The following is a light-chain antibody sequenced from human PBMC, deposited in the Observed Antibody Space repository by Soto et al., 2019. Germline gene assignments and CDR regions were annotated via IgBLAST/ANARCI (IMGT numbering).Light chain of an antibody. V-gene: IGLV2-14*01. J-gene: IGLJ3*02. CDR2: EVS. CDR3: SSYSRNITRV. Sequence: QSALTQPASVSGSPGQSITISCTGTSSDVGDYNYVSWYQQYPGKAPKLMIYEVSNRPSGVSNRFSGSKSGNTASLTISGLQAEDEADYYCSSYSRNITRVFGGGTKLTVL. CDR1: SSDVGDYNY.